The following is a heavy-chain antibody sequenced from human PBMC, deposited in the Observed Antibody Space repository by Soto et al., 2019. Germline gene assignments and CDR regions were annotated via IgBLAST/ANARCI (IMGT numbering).Heavy chain of an antibody. CDR3: ARVFGGVLRFLEWLTHYRMDV. CDR1: GYTFTSYG. D-gene: IGHD3-3*01. V-gene: IGHV1-18*01. CDR2: ISAYNGNT. Sequence: VASVKVSCKASGYTFTSYGISWVRQAPGQGLEWMGWISAYNGNTNYAQKLQGRVTMTTDTSTSTAYMELRSLRSDDTAVYYCARVFGGVLRFLEWLTHYRMDVWGQGTRVTVSS. J-gene: IGHJ6*02.